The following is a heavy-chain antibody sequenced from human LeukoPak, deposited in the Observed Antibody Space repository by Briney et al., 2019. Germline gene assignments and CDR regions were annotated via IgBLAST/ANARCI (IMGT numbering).Heavy chain of an antibody. CDR3: ARRVHPYGSSWYPDY. CDR1: GFTFSSYG. D-gene: IGHD6-13*01. V-gene: IGHV3-33*01. J-gene: IGHJ4*02. Sequence: PGGSLRLSCAASGFTFSSYGMHWVRQAPGKGLEWVAVIWYDGSNKYYADSVKGRFTISRDNSKNTLYLQMNSLRAEDTAVYYCARRVHPYGSSWYPDYWGQGTLVTVSS. CDR2: IWYDGSNK.